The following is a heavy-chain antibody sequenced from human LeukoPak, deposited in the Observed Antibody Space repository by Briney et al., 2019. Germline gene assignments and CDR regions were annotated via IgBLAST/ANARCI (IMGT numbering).Heavy chain of an antibody. CDR1: GFTVSRNY. V-gene: IGHV3-23*01. Sequence: GGSLRLSCTASGFTVSRNYMRWVRQAPGKGLEWVSAISGSGGSTYYADSVKGRFTISRDNSKNTLYLQMDSLRAEDTAVYYCAKSILLTTFDSWGQGTLVTVSS. CDR3: AKSILLTTFDS. D-gene: IGHD4-11*01. J-gene: IGHJ4*02. CDR2: ISGSGGST.